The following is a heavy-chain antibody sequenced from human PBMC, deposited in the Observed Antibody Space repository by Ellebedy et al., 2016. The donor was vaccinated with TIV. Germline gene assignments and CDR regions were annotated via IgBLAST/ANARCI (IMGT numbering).Heavy chain of an antibody. CDR1: GFTFDTHA. Sequence: GGSLRLXXAASGFTFDTHAVSWVRQAPGKGLEWVSVLSGSGATTYYAESVKGRFTISRDNTKNTLYLQMKTVRVEDTAIYYCAKEATVVAGNTNWFTSWGQGTLVTVSA. CDR3: AKEATVVAGNTNWFTS. CDR2: LSGSGATT. V-gene: IGHV3-23*01. J-gene: IGHJ5*01. D-gene: IGHD2-15*01.